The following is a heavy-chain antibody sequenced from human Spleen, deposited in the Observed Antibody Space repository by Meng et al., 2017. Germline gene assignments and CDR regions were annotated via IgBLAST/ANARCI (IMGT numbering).Heavy chain of an antibody. D-gene: IGHD4-11*01. V-gene: IGHV4-34*01. CDR3: ARGPTTMAHDFDY. Sequence: QGQLQQWGAGLFKPSETLSLTGVVSGGSFSDYYWSWIRQPPGKGLEWIGEINHSGSTNYNPSLESRATISVDTSQNNLSLKLSSVTAADSAVYYCARGPTTMAHDFDYWGQGTLVTVSS. CDR1: GGSFSDYY. CDR2: INHSGST. J-gene: IGHJ4*02.